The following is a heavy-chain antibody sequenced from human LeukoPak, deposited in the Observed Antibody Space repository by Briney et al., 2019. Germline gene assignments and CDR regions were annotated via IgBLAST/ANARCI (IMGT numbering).Heavy chain of an antibody. Sequence: QPGGSLRLSCAASGFIFNNYYMNWVRQAPGKGLEWVSYISSASGIIYYADSVKGRFTISSDNAKNALYLQMNSLRADDTAVYYCARTDGFDIWGQGTMVTVSS. J-gene: IGHJ3*02. CDR1: GFIFNNYY. CDR3: ARTDGFDI. V-gene: IGHV3-48*01. CDR2: ISSASGII.